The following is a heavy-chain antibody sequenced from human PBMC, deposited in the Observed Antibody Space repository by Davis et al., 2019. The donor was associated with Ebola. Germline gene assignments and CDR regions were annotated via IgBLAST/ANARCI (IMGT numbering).Heavy chain of an antibody. V-gene: IGHV4-30-4*07. CDR1: GGSISSGGYS. D-gene: IGHD3-22*01. Sequence: MPSETLSLTCAVSGGSISSGGYSWSWIRQPPGKGLEWIGYIYYSGSTYYNPSLKSRVTISVDTSKNQFSLKLSSVTAADTAVYYCARGGDSSGYYFDYWGQGTLVTVSS. CDR3: ARGGDSSGYYFDY. J-gene: IGHJ4*02. CDR2: IYYSGST.